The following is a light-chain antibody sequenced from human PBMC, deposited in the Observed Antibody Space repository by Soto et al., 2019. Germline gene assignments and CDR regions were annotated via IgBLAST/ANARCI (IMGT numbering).Light chain of an antibody. V-gene: IGKV3-20*01. CDR2: GAS. J-gene: IGKJ1*01. CDR3: QQYGSSGT. CDR1: QSVSNNY. Sequence: IGLTQSACTLSLSPGERATLSCRASQSVSNNYLAWYQQKPGQAPRLLIYGASNRATGIPDRFSGSGSGTDFTLTISRLEPEDFAVYYCQQYGSSGTFGQGTKVDIK.